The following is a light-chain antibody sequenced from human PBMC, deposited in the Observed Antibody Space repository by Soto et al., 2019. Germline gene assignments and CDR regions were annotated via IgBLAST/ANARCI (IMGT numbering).Light chain of an antibody. Sequence: QSVLTQPASVSGAPGQSITISCTGTSSDVGGYNYVAWDQQHPGKAPKLMIYDVSNRPSGVSNRFSGSKSGNTASLTISGLQAEDEADYSCSSYTSSSKLVFGTGTKLTVL. V-gene: IGLV2-14*01. CDR1: SSDVGGYNY. CDR3: SSYTSSSKLV. J-gene: IGLJ1*01. CDR2: DVS.